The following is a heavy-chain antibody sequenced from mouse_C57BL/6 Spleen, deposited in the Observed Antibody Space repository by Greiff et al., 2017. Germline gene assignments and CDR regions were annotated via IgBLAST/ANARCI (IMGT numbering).Heavy chain of an antibody. CDR1: GYTFTSYW. D-gene: IGHD2-4*01. CDR2: INPRGGYT. CDR3: ENYDRSSGYCAMDD. Sequence: VQLQQSGAELAKPGASVKLSCKASGYTFTSYWMNWVKQRPGQGLEWIGYINPRGGYTNYNQTFKGQATLTADKSSSTAYMQLSSLTSEDSAVFYGENYDRSSGYCAMDDWGQGTSVTVSS. V-gene: IGHV1-7*01. J-gene: IGHJ4*01.